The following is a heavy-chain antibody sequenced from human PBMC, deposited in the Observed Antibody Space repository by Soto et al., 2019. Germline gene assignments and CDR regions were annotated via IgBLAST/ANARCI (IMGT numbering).Heavy chain of an antibody. V-gene: IGHV3-23*01. Sequence: EVQLLESGGGVVQPGGSLRLSCAASGFAFSTYALTWVRQAPGKGLEWVSVISGSGRNTYYADSVKGRFAISRDNSKNTVYVQMNSLRAEDTAVYYCAKVDPISGLFITNTNIFDYWGQGTLVTVSS. CDR1: GFAFSTYA. D-gene: IGHD3-3*01. J-gene: IGHJ4*02. CDR3: AKVDPISGLFITNTNIFDY. CDR2: ISGSGRNT.